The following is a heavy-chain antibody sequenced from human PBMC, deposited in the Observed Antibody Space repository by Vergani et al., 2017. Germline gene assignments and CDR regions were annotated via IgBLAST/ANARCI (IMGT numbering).Heavy chain of an antibody. CDR2: IYGTGSA. CDR3: ARGFFGGGFDP. CDR1: GGSIDGGGHN. J-gene: IGHJ5*02. D-gene: IGHD3-16*01. V-gene: IGHV4-31*03. Sequence: QVQLRESCPGLVKVSQTLSLTCLVSGGSIDGGGHNWSWIRQFPGNGLEWIGYIYGTGSAYYNPSLRSRVSISVDTSENQVSLTLNSVTSADTAVYYCARGFFGGGFDPWGQGTLVTVSS.